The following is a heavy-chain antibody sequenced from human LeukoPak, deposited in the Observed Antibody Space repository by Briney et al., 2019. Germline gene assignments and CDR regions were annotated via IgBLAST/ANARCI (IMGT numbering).Heavy chain of an antibody. Sequence: GGSLRLSCAASGFTLSSSWMTWVRQAPGKGLEWVANIKHDGSEKYYVDSVKGRFTISRDNAKNSLYLQMNSLRAEDTAVYYCARSRGLAPWGQATLVTVSS. J-gene: IGHJ5*02. D-gene: IGHD3-10*01. CDR2: IKHDGSEK. CDR3: ARSRGLAP. V-gene: IGHV3-7*01. CDR1: GFTLSSSW.